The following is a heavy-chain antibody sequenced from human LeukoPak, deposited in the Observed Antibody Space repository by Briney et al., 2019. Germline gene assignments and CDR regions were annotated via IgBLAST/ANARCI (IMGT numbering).Heavy chain of an antibody. CDR1: GFTFSSYW. CDR3: ARPADYGDFGY. D-gene: IGHD4-17*01. Sequence: GGSLRLSCAASGFTFSSYWMHWVRQAPGKGLVWVSRINSDGSSTSYADSVKGRFTISRDNAKNTLYLQMNSLRAEDTAVYYCARPADYGDFGYWGQGTLVTVSS. J-gene: IGHJ4*02. V-gene: IGHV3-74*01. CDR2: INSDGSST.